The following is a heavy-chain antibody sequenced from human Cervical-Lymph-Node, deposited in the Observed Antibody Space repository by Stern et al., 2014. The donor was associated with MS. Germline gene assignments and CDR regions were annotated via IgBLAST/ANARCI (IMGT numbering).Heavy chain of an antibody. Sequence: EVQLLESGGGLVQPDRSLRLSCAASGFTFGDFAMHWVRQAPGQGLEWVSGIRWDSGSIGYADSVKGRFIISRDNAKSSLYLQMNSLRTEDTALYYCAKDRQIGVTGPNLFDYWGQGTLVTVSS. D-gene: IGHD6-19*01. J-gene: IGHJ4*02. CDR1: GFTFGDFA. CDR3: AKDRQIGVTGPNLFDY. V-gene: IGHV3-9*01. CDR2: IRWDSGSI.